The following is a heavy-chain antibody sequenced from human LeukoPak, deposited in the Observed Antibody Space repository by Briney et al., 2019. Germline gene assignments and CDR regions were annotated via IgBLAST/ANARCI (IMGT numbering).Heavy chain of an antibody. V-gene: IGHV3-23*01. Sequence: GGSLGLSCAASGFTFSSYAMTWVRQAPGKGLEWVSDITGSGGSTYYADSVEGRLTISRDNSKNTLYLQMNGLRAEDTAVYYCARARNHYYDSSGAFYDYWGQGTLVTVSS. J-gene: IGHJ4*02. D-gene: IGHD3-22*01. CDR3: ARARNHYYDSSGAFYDY. CDR1: GFTFSSYA. CDR2: ITGSGGST.